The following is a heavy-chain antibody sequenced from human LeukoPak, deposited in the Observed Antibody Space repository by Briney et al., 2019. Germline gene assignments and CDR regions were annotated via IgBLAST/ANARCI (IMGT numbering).Heavy chain of an antibody. V-gene: IGHV4-59*01. Sequence: PSETLSLTCSVSGDSIYWSWVRQSPGKGLQWIGTVFSGGATCYSPSLASRVTMSLDKSKSHFSLKLSSVTAADTAIYYCAIVTSHPRYFDRWGQGTLVTVSS. CDR2: VFSGGAT. D-gene: IGHD3-9*01. CDR3: AIVTSHPRYFDR. CDR1: GDSIY. J-gene: IGHJ4*02.